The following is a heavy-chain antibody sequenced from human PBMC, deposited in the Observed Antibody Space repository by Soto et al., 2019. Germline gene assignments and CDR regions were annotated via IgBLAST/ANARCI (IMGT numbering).Heavy chain of an antibody. V-gene: IGHV3-30*18. CDR2: ISYDGSNK. CDR3: PKDSCLAPGTRAKKRQDTAMERGCWHWFDP. D-gene: IGHD5-18*01. J-gene: IGHJ5*02. Sequence: QVQLVESGGGVVQPGRSLRLSCAASGFTFSSYGMHWVRQAPGKGLEWVAVISYDGSNKYYADSVKGRFTISRDNSKNTLYLQITSLRAEDTAVYYCPKDSCLAPGTRAKKRQDTAMERGCWHWFDPWGQGTLVTVSS. CDR1: GFTFSSYG.